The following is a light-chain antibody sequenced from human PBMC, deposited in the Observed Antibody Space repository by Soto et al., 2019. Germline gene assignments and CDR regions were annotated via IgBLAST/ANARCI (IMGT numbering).Light chain of an antibody. V-gene: IGKV4-1*01. Sequence: DIVMTQSPDSLALSLSEMASMNCKCSQSVLYSSNNKNYLAWYQQKPGQPPKLLIYWASTRESGVPDRFSGSGSGTDFTLTISSLQAEDVAVYYCQQYYSTPLTFGGGTKVDI. CDR2: WAS. CDR3: QQYYSTPLT. J-gene: IGKJ4*01. CDR1: QSVLYSSNNKNY.